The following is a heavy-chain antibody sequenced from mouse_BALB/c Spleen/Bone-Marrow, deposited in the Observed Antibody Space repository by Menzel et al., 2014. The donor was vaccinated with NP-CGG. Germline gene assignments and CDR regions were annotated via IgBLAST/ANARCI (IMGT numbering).Heavy chain of an antibody. V-gene: IGHV1-82*01. CDR3: ARNSYYGSSYNYFDY. CDR1: GYAFSSSW. Sequence: VQLQQSGPELVKPGASVKISCKASGYAFSSSWMNWVKPRPGQGLEWIGRIYPGDGDTNYNGKFKGKATLTADKSSSTAYMQLSSLTSVDSAVYFCARNSYYGSSYNYFDYWGQGTTLTVSS. CDR2: IYPGDGDT. J-gene: IGHJ2*01. D-gene: IGHD1-1*01.